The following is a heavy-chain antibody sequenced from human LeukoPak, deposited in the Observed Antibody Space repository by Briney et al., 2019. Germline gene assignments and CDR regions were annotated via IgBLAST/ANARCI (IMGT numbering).Heavy chain of an antibody. Sequence: GALRLSCAGSGFTFSTFSMNWVRQAPGKGLEWVASISSSSGHIYYADSVRGRFTISRDNAKNSTYLHMNSLRAEDTAIYYCARAIAAAGNYWGQGTLVTVSS. CDR1: GFTFSTFS. J-gene: IGHJ4*02. CDR3: ARAIAAAGNY. D-gene: IGHD6-13*01. CDR2: ISSSSGHI. V-gene: IGHV3-21*01.